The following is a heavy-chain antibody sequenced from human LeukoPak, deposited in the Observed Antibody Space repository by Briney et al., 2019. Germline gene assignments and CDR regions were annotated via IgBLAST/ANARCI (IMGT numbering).Heavy chain of an antibody. CDR1: GGSISSSSYY. Sequence: SETLSLTCTVSGGSISSSSYYWGWIRQPPGKGLEWIVSIYYSGSTYYNPSLKSRVTISVDTSRNQFSLKLSSVTAADTAVYYCARGGHYYDSSGFYSHTFDIWGQGTMVTVSS. CDR2: IYYSGST. V-gene: IGHV4-39*07. CDR3: ARGGHYYDSSGFYSHTFDI. J-gene: IGHJ3*02. D-gene: IGHD3-22*01.